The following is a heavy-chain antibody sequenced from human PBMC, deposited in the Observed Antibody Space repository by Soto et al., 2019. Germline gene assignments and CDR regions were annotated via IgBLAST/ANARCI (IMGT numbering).Heavy chain of an antibody. J-gene: IGHJ4*02. CDR3: AIGDEYSGDY. CDR2: INQDGSEI. D-gene: IGHD1-26*01. CDR1: GFTFSNYW. Sequence: EVQLVESGGDLVQPGGSLRLSCAASGFTFSNYWMSWVRQAPGKGLEWVANINQDGSEIYYVDSVKGRFTISRDNAKNSEYRQMSSLRAEDTAVYYGAIGDEYSGDYWGQGTLATVSS. V-gene: IGHV3-7*01.